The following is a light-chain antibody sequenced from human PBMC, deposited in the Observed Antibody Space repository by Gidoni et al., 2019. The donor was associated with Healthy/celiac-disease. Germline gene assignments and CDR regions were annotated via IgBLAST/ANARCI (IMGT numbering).Light chain of an antibody. CDR1: QSVLYSSNNKNY. CDR3: QQYYSTPLT. J-gene: IGKJ4*01. Sequence: IVITQSPGSLAVSLGERAPINCKSSQSVLYSSNNKNYLAWYQQKPGQPPKLLIYWASTRESGVPDRFSGSGSGTDFTLTISSLQAEDVAVYYCQQYYSTPLTFGGGTKVEIK. V-gene: IGKV4-1*01. CDR2: WAS.